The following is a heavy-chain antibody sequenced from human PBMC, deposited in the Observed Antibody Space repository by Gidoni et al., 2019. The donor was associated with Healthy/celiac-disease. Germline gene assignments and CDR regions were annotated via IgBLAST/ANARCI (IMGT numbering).Heavy chain of an antibody. J-gene: IGHJ6*02. CDR1: GGSISSSSYY. V-gene: IGHV4-39*01. CDR3: TSLLLGYYYGMDV. Sequence: QLQLQESGPGLVKPSETLSLTCTVPGGSISSSSYYWGWIRQPPGKGLEWIGSIYYSGSTYYNPSLKSRVTISVDTSKNQFSLKLSSVTAADTAVYYCTSLLLGYYYGMDVWGQGTTVTVSS. CDR2: IYYSGST. D-gene: IGHD2-8*02.